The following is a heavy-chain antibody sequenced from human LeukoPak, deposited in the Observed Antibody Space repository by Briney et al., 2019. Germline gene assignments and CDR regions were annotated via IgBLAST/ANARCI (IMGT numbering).Heavy chain of an antibody. V-gene: IGHV1-18*01. CDR3: ARMGYNWNDAWFDP. CDR1: GYTFTSYG. CDR2: ISAYNGNT. D-gene: IGHD1-1*01. Sequence: ASVKVSCKASGYTFTSYGISWVRQAPGQGLEWMGWISAYNGNTNYAQKLQGRVTMATDTSTSTAYMELRSLRSDDTAVYYCARMGYNWNDAWFDPWGQGTLVTVSS. J-gene: IGHJ5*02.